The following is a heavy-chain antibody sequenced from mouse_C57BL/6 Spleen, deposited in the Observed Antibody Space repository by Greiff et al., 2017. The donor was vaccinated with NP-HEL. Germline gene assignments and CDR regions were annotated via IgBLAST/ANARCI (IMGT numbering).Heavy chain of an antibody. V-gene: IGHV1-15*01. CDR2: IDPETGGT. CDR1: GHTFTDYE. J-gene: IGHJ2*01. Sequence: VQLQQSGAELVRPGASVTLSCKASGHTFTDYEMHWVKQTPVHGLEWIGAIDPETGGTAYNQKFKGKAILTADKSSSTAYMELRSLTSEDSAVYYCTRSEGFHYFDYWGQGTTLTVSS. CDR3: TRSEGFHYFDY.